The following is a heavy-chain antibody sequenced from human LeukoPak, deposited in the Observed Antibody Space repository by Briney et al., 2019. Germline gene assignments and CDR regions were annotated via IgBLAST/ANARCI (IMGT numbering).Heavy chain of an antibody. Sequence: GESLRLSCAASGFTFSAYAMSRVRQAPGKGLEWVSAITGSGASTYYADSVKGRFTISRDNSKNTLYLQMNSLRAEDTAVYYCAKRISGWYYSDYWGQGTLVTVSS. J-gene: IGHJ4*02. V-gene: IGHV3-23*01. CDR1: GFTFSAYA. D-gene: IGHD6-19*01. CDR2: ITGSGAST. CDR3: AKRISGWYYSDY.